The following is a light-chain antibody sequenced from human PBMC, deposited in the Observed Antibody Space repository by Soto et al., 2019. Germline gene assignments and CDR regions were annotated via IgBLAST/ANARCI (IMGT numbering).Light chain of an antibody. Sequence: DIQMTQSPSTPSASVGDRVTITCRASQSISNWLAWYQQTPGKAPKLLIFKASNLQSGVPSRFSGSGSGTEFTLTISSLQPDDFATFYCQQYNAYPWTFGQGTKVEIK. CDR3: QQYNAYPWT. J-gene: IGKJ1*01. CDR1: QSISNW. V-gene: IGKV1-5*03. CDR2: KAS.